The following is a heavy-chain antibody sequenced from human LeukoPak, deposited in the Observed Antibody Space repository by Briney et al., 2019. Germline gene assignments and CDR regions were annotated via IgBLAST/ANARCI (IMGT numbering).Heavy chain of an antibody. D-gene: IGHD6-19*01. Sequence: GGSLRLSCAASGFTFSSYAMSWVRQAPGKGLEWVSAISGSGGSTYYADSVKGRFTISRDNSENTLYLQMNSLRAEDTAVYYCAKDRPRQWLEISYYFDYWGQGTLVTVSS. CDR2: ISGSGGST. CDR1: GFTFSSYA. V-gene: IGHV3-23*01. J-gene: IGHJ4*02. CDR3: AKDRPRQWLEISYYFDY.